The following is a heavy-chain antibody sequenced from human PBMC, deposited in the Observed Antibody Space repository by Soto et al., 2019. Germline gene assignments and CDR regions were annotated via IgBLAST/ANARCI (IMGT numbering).Heavy chain of an antibody. J-gene: IGHJ6*02. CDR2: IYWDDDK. CDR3: ACLPCSGGSCYWYSFSGMDV. CDR1: GFSLSTSGVG. V-gene: IGHV2-5*02. Sequence: QITLKESGPTLVKPTQTLTLTCTFSGFSLSTSGVGVAWIRQPPGKALEWLALIYWDDDKRYRPSLESRLTIPNDTSKIQVVLTMTNMDSVDTATYHCACLPCSGGSCYWYSFSGMDVWGQGTTVTVSS. D-gene: IGHD2-15*01.